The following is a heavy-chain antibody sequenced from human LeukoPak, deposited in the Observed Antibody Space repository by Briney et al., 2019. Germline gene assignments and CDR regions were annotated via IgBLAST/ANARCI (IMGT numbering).Heavy chain of an antibody. CDR2: IIPIFGTA. V-gene: IGHV1-69*13. CDR1: GGTFSSYA. CDR3: ARDPGYSYGLNWFDP. Sequence: SVKVSCKASGGTFSSYAISWVRQAPGQGLEWMGGIIPIFGTANYAQKFQGRVTITADESTSTAYMELSSLRSEDTAVYYRARDPGYSYGLNWFDPWGQGTLVTVSS. J-gene: IGHJ5*02. D-gene: IGHD5-18*01.